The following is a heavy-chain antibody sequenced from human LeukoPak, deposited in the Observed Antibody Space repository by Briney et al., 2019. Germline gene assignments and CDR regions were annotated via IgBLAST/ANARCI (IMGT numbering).Heavy chain of an antibody. CDR3: ARGLSGDFDY. Sequence: SQTLSLTCTVSGGSISSGGYYWSWIRQPPGKGLEWIGYIYHSGSTNYNPSLKSRVTISVDKSKNQFSLKLSSVTAADTAVYYCARGLSGDFDYWGQGTLVTVSS. D-gene: IGHD3-10*01. V-gene: IGHV4-30-2*01. CDR2: IYHSGST. CDR1: GGSISSGGYY. J-gene: IGHJ4*02.